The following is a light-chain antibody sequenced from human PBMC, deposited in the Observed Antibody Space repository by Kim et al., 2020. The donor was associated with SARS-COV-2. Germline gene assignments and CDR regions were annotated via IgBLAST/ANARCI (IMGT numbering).Light chain of an antibody. CDR2: SAS. Sequence: ATEGTRSTSPCRASKGISNYLAWYQQNPGLAPKVLIFSASILQSGVPSRFSGSGSGTDFTLTISSLQPEDFATYYCQQLNDYPLTFGGATKVEIK. V-gene: IGKV1-9*01. J-gene: IGKJ4*01. CDR1: KGISNY. CDR3: QQLNDYPLT.